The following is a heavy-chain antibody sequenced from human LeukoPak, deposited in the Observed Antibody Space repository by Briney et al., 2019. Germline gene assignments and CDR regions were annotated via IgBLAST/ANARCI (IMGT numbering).Heavy chain of an antibody. V-gene: IGHV3-23*01. CDR2: ISGSGGST. CDR3: AKTAMVAYYFDY. D-gene: IGHD5-18*01. Sequence: GGSLRLSCAASGFTFSSYAMSWVRQAQAPGKGLEWVSTISGSGGSTYYADSVKGRFTISRGNSKNTLYLQMNSLRAEDAAVYYCAKTAMVAYYFDYWGQGTLVTVSS. CDR1: GFTFSSYA. J-gene: IGHJ4*02.